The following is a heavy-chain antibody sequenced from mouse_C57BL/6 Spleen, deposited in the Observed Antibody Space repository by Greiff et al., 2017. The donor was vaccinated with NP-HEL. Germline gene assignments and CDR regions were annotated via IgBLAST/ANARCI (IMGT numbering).Heavy chain of an antibody. Sequence: QVQLKQPGAELVKPGASVKLSCKASGYTFTSYWMHWVKQRPGQGLEWIGMIHPNSGSTNYNEKFKSKATLTVDKSSSTAYMQLSSLTSEDSAVYYCARWRNGSSPFGYWGQGTTLTVSS. V-gene: IGHV1-64*01. D-gene: IGHD1-1*01. J-gene: IGHJ2*01. CDR1: GYTFTSYW. CDR3: ARWRNGSSPFGY. CDR2: IHPNSGST.